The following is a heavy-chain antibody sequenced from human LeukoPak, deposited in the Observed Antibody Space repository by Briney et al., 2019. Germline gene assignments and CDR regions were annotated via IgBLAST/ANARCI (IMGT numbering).Heavy chain of an antibody. CDR2: IDTDGRTT. CDR3: ATLNSFGNGY. Sequence: PGGSLRLSCAASGFTFSRFWMHWVRQPPGKGLVWVSRIDTDGRTTTYADSVKGRLTISRDNAKNTVYLQINSLRAEDTAVYYCATLNSFGNGYWGQGVLVTVSS. V-gene: IGHV3-74*01. J-gene: IGHJ4*02. D-gene: IGHD5-18*01. CDR1: GFTFSRFW.